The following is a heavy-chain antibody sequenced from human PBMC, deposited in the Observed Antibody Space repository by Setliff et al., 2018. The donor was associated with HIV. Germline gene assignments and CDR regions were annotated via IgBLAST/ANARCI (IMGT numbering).Heavy chain of an antibody. CDR1: GFTVSSNY. J-gene: IGHJ3*02. D-gene: IGHD6-19*01. Sequence: SCAASGFTVSSNYMSWVRQAPGKGLEWVSVIYIGGSTYYADSVKGRFTISRDNSKNTLYLQMNSLRAEDTAVYYCARIRIAVAVTRAFDIWGQGTMVTVSS. CDR3: ARIRIAVAVTRAFDI. CDR2: IYIGGST. V-gene: IGHV3-66*01.